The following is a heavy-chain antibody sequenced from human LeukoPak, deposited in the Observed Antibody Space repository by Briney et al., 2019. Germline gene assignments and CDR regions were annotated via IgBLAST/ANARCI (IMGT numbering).Heavy chain of an antibody. CDR1: GFTFSSYG. Sequence: GRSLRLSCAASGFTFSSYGMHWVRQAPGKGLEWVAVISYDGSNKYYADSAKGRFTISRDNSKNTLYLQMNSLRAEDTAVYYCAKDKREGGDLDYYFDYWGQGTLVTVSS. V-gene: IGHV3-30*18. J-gene: IGHJ4*02. D-gene: IGHD2-21*02. CDR3: AKDKREGGDLDYYFDY. CDR2: ISYDGSNK.